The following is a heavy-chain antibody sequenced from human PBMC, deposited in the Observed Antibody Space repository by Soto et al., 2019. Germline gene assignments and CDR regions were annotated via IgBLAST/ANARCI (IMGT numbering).Heavy chain of an antibody. CDR2: ISSSSSYI. J-gene: IGHJ6*02. D-gene: IGHD3-22*01. Sequence: EVPLVESGGGLVKPGGSLRLSCAASGFTFSTYSMNWVRQAPGKGLEWVSSISSSSSYIYYADSVKGRFTISRDNAVNSWYLQRNSWGADDTVVYYCARYDSSGNYWPYEYDGVGVWGQGTTVTVSS. CDR3: ARYDSSGNYWPYEYDGVGV. CDR1: GFTFSTYS. V-gene: IGHV3-21*01.